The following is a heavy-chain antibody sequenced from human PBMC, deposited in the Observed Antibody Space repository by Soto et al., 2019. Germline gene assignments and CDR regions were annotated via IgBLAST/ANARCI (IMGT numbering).Heavy chain of an antibody. CDR3: ARGPDSGYENRGLDY. CDR1: GGSISSYY. J-gene: IGHJ4*02. D-gene: IGHD5-12*01. Sequence: SETLSLTCTVSGGSISSYYWSWIRQPPGKGLEWIGYIYYSGSTNYNPSLKSRVTISVDTSKNQFSLKLSSVTAADTAVYYCARGPDSGYENRGLDYWGQGTLVTVSS. CDR2: IYYSGST. V-gene: IGHV4-59*08.